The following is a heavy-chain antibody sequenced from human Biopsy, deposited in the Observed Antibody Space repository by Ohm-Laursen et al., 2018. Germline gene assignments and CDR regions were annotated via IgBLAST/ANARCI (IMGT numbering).Heavy chain of an antibody. Sequence: TLSLTCNVSGGDINSYYWTWIRQPAGKGLEWIGGIYYSGSTNHNPSLKSRVTMSVDTSKKQFSLGLKSVTAADTAIYYCARGEVGITHDAFDPWGQGTMVTVSS. V-gene: IGHV4-4*07. J-gene: IGHJ3*01. CDR1: GGDINSYY. D-gene: IGHD3-22*01. CDR2: IYYSGST. CDR3: ARGEVGITHDAFDP.